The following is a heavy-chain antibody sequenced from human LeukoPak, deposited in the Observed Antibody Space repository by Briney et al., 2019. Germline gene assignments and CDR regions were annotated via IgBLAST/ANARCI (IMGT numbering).Heavy chain of an antibody. Sequence: SETLSLTCTVSGGSINSYYWTWIRQPPGKGLEWIGNIYNSGNTNYNPSLKSRVTMSVDTSKNQFSLNLTSVTAADTAVYYCAREYGSGREFDPWGQGTLVTVSS. D-gene: IGHD3-10*01. CDR3: AREYGSGREFDP. CDR1: GGSINSYY. J-gene: IGHJ5*02. CDR2: IYNSGNT. V-gene: IGHV4-59*12.